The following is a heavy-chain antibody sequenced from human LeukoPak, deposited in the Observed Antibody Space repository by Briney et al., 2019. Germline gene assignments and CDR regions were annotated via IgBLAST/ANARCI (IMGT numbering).Heavy chain of an antibody. CDR1: GFTFSSYW. D-gene: IGHD3-22*01. V-gene: IGHV3-7*01. Sequence: TGGSLRLSCAASGFTFSSYWMSWVRQAPGKGLEWVANIKQDGSEKYYVDSVKGRFTISRDNAKNSLYLQMNSLRAEDTAVYYCARGPSENYYDSSGYCRFWYFDLWGRGTLVTVSS. J-gene: IGHJ2*01. CDR3: ARGPSENYYDSSGYCRFWYFDL. CDR2: IKQDGSEK.